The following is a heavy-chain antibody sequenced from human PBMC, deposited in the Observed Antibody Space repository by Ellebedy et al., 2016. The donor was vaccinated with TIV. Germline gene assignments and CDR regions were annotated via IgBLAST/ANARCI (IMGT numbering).Heavy chain of an antibody. V-gene: IGHV5-51*01. J-gene: IGHJ3*02. Sequence: GESLKISCKGSGYSFRNYWIGWVRQMPGKGLEWMAFIYPGDSDIRYSPSSQGQVTISADKSISTAYLQWSRLKASDTAMYYCARIRSRGWYGDGFDIWGLGTMVTVSS. D-gene: IGHD6-19*01. CDR2: IYPGDSDI. CDR3: ARIRSRGWYGDGFDI. CDR1: GYSFRNYW.